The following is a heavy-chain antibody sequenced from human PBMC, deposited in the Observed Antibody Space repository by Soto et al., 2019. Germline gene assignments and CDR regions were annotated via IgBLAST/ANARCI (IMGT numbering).Heavy chain of an antibody. V-gene: IGHV1-18*01. CDR3: ARDLTGEHSDY. Sequence: SVKVSFKASCYTFTSYGISWVRQAPGQGLEWMGWISAYNGNTNYAQKLQGRVTMTTDTSTSTAYMELRSLRSDDTAVYYCARDLTGEHSDYWGQGTLVTVSS. D-gene: IGHD7-27*01. J-gene: IGHJ4*02. CDR1: CYTFTSYG. CDR2: ISAYNGNT.